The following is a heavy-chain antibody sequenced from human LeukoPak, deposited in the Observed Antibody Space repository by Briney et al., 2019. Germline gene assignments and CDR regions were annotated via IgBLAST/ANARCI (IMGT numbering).Heavy chain of an antibody. Sequence: PGGSLRLSCAASGFTFSSYGMHWVRQAPGKGLEWVAVISYDGSNKYYADSVKGRFTISRDNSKNTLYLQMNSLRAEDTAVYYCAKDLEVGDYSSSPNHWGQGTMVTVSS. D-gene: IGHD6-6*01. CDR1: GFTFSSYG. CDR3: AKDLEVGDYSSSPNH. V-gene: IGHV3-30*18. J-gene: IGHJ3*01. CDR2: ISYDGSNK.